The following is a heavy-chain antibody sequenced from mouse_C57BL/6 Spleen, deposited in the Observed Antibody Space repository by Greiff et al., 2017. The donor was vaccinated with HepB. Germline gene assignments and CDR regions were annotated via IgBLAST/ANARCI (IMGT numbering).Heavy chain of an antibody. CDR1: GYAFSSYW. V-gene: IGHV1-80*01. CDR2: IYPGDGDT. J-gene: IGHJ3*01. Sequence: QVQLQQSGAELVKPGASVKISCKASGYAFSSYWMNWVKQRPGKGLEWIGQIYPGDGDTNYNGKFKGKATLTADKSSSTAYMQLSSLTAEDSAVYFCAREGDGYYVGFAYWGQGTLVTVSA. CDR3: AREGDGYYVGFAY. D-gene: IGHD2-3*01.